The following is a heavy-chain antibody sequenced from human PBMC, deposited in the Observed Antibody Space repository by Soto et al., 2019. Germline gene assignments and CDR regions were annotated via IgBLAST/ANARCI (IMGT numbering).Heavy chain of an antibody. Sequence: QVQLVQSGAEVKKPGSSVKVSCKASGGIFNSYAINWVRQAPGQGLEWMGQIIPLFGTPKYAQKFQGRVTITADESTGTVYMELSSLRSEDTAMYYCARDPPIQIVVAGNYWGQGTLVTVSS. D-gene: IGHD6-19*01. CDR1: GGIFNSYA. J-gene: IGHJ4*02. V-gene: IGHV1-69*12. CDR3: ARDPPIQIVVAGNY. CDR2: IIPLFGTP.